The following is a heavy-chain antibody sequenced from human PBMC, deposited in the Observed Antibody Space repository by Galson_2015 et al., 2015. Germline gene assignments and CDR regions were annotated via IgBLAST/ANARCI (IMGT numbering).Heavy chain of an antibody. J-gene: IGHJ5*02. D-gene: IGHD6-19*01. CDR3: ARDSDRQWLMPGGWSDP. Sequence: SLRLSCAASGFTFSNFAMNWVRQAPGKGPEWVAVISYDGSGKSYADSVKGRFTISRDSSNNALYLRMNSLRPDDTAIYYCARDSDRQWLMPGGWSDPWGQGTRVSDSS. V-gene: IGHV3-30*01. CDR2: ISYDGSGK. CDR1: GFTFSNFA.